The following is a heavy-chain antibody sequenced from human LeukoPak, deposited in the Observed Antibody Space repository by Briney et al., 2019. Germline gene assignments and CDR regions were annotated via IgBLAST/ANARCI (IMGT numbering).Heavy chain of an antibody. CDR1: GGSISSYY. Sequence: PSETLSLTCTVSGGSISSYYWSWIRQPPGKGLEWIGYIYYSGSTNHNPSPKSRDPISVDTSKNHFSLKLSAVTAADTAVYYCARLWRAYCGGDCYSYYFDYWGQGTLVTVSS. D-gene: IGHD2-21*02. CDR2: IYYSGST. CDR3: ARLWRAYCGGDCYSYYFDY. V-gene: IGHV4-59*08. J-gene: IGHJ4*02.